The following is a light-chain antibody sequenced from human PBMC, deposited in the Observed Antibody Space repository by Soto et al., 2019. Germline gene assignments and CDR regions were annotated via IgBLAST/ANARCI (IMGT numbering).Light chain of an antibody. CDR1: SSDVGGYNY. Sequence: QSVLTQPPSASGSPGQSVTISCTGTSSDVGGYNYVSWYQQHPGKAPKLMISDVSKRPSGVPDRFSGPKSGNTASLTVSGLQSEDEADYYCSSYAGRNPVIFGGGTKLTVL. V-gene: IGLV2-8*01. J-gene: IGLJ2*01. CDR2: DVS. CDR3: SSYAGRNPVI.